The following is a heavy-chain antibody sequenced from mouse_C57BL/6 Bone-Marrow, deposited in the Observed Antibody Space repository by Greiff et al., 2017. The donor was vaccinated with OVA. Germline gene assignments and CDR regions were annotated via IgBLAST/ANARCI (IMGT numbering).Heavy chain of an antibody. CDR2: SRNKANDYTT. D-gene: IGHD1-1*01. J-gene: IGHJ4*01. CDR3: ARDASYGSSYGYAMDY. CDR1: GFTFSDFY. V-gene: IGHV7-1*01. Sequence: EVQRVESGGGLVQSGRSLRLSCATSGFTFSDFYMEWVRQAPGKGLEWIAASRNKANDYTTEYSASVKGRFIISRDTSQSILYLQMNALRAEDTAIYYCARDASYGSSYGYAMDYWGQGTSVTVSS.